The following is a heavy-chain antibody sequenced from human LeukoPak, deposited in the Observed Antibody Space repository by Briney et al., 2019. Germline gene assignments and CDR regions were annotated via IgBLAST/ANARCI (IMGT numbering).Heavy chain of an antibody. Sequence: SVKVSCKASGGTLSSYAISWVRQAPGQGLEWVGGIIPIFGTANYAQKFQGRVTITADESTSTAYMELSSLRSEDTAVYYRARGTEGLGAFDIWGQGTMVTVSS. J-gene: IGHJ3*02. CDR2: IIPIFGTA. CDR1: GGTLSSYA. V-gene: IGHV1-69*01. CDR3: ARGTEGLGAFDI. D-gene: IGHD2-2*01.